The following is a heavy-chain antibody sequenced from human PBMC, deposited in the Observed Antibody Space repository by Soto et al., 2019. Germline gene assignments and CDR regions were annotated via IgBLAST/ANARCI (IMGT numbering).Heavy chain of an antibody. Sequence: PGGSLRLSCAASGFTFSDYYMSWIRQAPGKGLGWVSYISSSSSYTNYADSVKGRFTISRDNAKNSLYLQMNSLRAEDTAVYYCARHPDIDYYDSSGTGNWFDPWGQGTLVTVS. CDR2: ISSSSSYT. CDR1: GFTFSDYY. J-gene: IGHJ5*02. D-gene: IGHD3-22*01. CDR3: ARHPDIDYYDSSGTGNWFDP. V-gene: IGHV3-11*03.